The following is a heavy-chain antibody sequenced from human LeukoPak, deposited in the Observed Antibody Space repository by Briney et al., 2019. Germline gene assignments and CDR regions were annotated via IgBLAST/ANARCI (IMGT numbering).Heavy chain of an antibody. Sequence: GASVKVSCKASGCTFTSYAMHWVRQAPGQRLEWMGWINAGNGNTKYSQKFQGRVTITRDTSASTAYMELSSLRSEDTAVYYCARGRYYYGSGRLFDYWGQGTLVTVSS. CDR2: INAGNGNT. CDR3: ARGRYYYGSGRLFDY. V-gene: IGHV1-3*01. J-gene: IGHJ4*02. CDR1: GCTFTSYA. D-gene: IGHD3-10*01.